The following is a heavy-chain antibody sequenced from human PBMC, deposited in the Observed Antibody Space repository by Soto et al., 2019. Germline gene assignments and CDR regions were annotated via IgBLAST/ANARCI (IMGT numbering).Heavy chain of an antibody. CDR1: GYTFHIYG. D-gene: IGHD2-2*01. J-gene: IGHJ6*02. V-gene: IGHV1-18*04. CDR2: ISAYNGNP. CDR3: ARESQAYQLIPKFYYCYGMDV. Sequence: QVQLVQSGAEMKKPGASVRVSCKASGYTFHIYGISWVRQAPGQGLEWVGWISAYNGNPHYGPKVEGRVTLTTDKPTNSAYIELRGLRSDDTAVYYCARESQAYQLIPKFYYCYGMDVWGQGTTVTVSS.